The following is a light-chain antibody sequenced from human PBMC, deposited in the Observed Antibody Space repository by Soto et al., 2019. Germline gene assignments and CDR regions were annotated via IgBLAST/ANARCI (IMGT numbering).Light chain of an antibody. V-gene: IGLV2-14*01. Sequence: QSALTQPASVSGSPGQSITISCTGTSSDVGGYNFVSWYQQRPGEAPKLMIYDVSNRPSGVSNRFSGSKSGNTASLTISGLQAEDEADYYCSSDTSSSTHVVFGGGTKLTVL. CDR3: SSDTSSSTHVV. CDR2: DVS. J-gene: IGLJ2*01. CDR1: SSDVGGYNF.